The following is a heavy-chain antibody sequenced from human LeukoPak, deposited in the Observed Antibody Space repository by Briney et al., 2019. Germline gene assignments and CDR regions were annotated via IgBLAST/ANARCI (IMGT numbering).Heavy chain of an antibody. V-gene: IGHV1-46*01. CDR2: INPSDGST. J-gene: IGHJ3*02. Sequence: ASVKVSCKACGYTFTSYYMHWVRQAPGQGLEWMGIINPSDGSTGYAQKFQGRVTMTRDTSTSTVYMELSSLRSEDTAVYYCARDEPEVHFHAFESWGQGTMVTVSS. CDR1: GYTFTSYY. CDR3: ARDEPEVHFHAFES.